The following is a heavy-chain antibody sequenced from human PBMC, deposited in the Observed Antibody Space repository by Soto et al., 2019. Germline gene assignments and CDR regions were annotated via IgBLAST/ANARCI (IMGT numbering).Heavy chain of an antibody. V-gene: IGHV1-18*01. CDR3: ARGGGYYGSGTYPFDY. CDR2: ISVYSYNT. Sequence: ASVKVSCKTSGYTFSNYGIAWVRQAPGQGLEWMGWISVYSYNTNYAQKLQGRVTMTRDISTSTAYMELRSLISDDTAVYYCARGGGYYGSGTYPFDYWGQGTLVTVSS. D-gene: IGHD3-10*01. CDR1: GYTFSNYG. J-gene: IGHJ4*02.